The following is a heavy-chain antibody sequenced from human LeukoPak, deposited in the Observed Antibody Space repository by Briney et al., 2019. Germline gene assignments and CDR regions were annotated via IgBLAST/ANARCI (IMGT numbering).Heavy chain of an antibody. CDR2: IYYSGST. V-gene: IGHV4-59*01. J-gene: IGHJ4*02. CDR3: ARGREYHDSTGYYV. Sequence: SETLSLTCTVSGGSISSYYWSWIRQPPGKGLEWIGYIYYSGSTNYNPSLKSRLTISIDTSKNQFSLKLSPVTAADTAVYYCARGREYHDSTGYYVWGQGTLVTVSS. CDR1: GGSISSYY. D-gene: IGHD3-22*01.